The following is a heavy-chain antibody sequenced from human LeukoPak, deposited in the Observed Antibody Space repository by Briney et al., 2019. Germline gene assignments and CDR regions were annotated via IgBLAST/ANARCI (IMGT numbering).Heavy chain of an antibody. CDR1: GFTFSSYS. D-gene: IGHD6-13*01. V-gene: IGHV3-21*01. J-gene: IGHJ4*02. Sequence: GGSLRLSCAASGFTFSSYSMNWVRQAPGKGLEWVSSISSRSSSIYYADSVRGRFTISRDNAKNLLFLQMNSLRAEDTAVYFCARGIAASGTDCWGQGTLVTVSS. CDR2: ISSRSSSI. CDR3: ARGIAASGTDC.